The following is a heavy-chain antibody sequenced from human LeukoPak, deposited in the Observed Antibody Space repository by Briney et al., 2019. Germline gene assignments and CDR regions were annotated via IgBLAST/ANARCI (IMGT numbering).Heavy chain of an antibody. CDR3: ARDSKPKPISGSGVFDY. V-gene: IGHV1-69*13. CDR1: GGTFSSYA. CDR2: IIPIFGTA. J-gene: IGHJ4*02. D-gene: IGHD1-26*01. Sequence: ASVKVSCKASGGTFSSYAISWVRQAPGQGLEWMGGIIPIFGTANYAQKFQGRVTITADESTSTAYMELSSLRSEDTAVYYCARDSKPKPISGSGVFDYWGQGTLVTVSS.